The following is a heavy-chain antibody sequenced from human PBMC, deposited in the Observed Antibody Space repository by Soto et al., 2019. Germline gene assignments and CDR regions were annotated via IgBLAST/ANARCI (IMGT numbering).Heavy chain of an antibody. Sequence: ASVKVSCKASGFTFSNYGLNWVRQAPGQGLEWMGWVSANNGHTNYAQNLQGRVSMTTDTSTSTAFMELRGLTFDDTAVYYCAREAGFKVVVITGWFDPWGQGTLVTVSS. CDR2: VSANNGHT. V-gene: IGHV1-18*01. CDR1: GFTFSNYG. J-gene: IGHJ5*02. D-gene: IGHD3-22*01. CDR3: AREAGFKVVVITGWFDP.